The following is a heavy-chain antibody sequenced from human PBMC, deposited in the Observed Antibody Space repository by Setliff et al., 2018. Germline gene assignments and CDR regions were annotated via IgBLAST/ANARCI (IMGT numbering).Heavy chain of an antibody. CDR2: VYYSGYT. V-gene: IGHV4-39*07. CDR1: GGSVSSTSHY. CDR3: ARVDFTMIQGVLGL. D-gene: IGHD3-10*01. J-gene: IGHJ1*01. Sequence: LSLTCNVSGGSVSSTSHYWGWIRQPPGKGMEWIGSVYYSGYTYYNPSLQSRVTISVGMSKNQFSMKLTSVTAADTAVYYCARVDFTMIQGVLGLWGQGTLVTVSS.